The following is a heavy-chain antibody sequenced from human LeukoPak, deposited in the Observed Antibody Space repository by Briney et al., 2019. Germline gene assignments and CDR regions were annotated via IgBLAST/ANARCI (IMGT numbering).Heavy chain of an antibody. CDR3: VRDVGGRGGPTVTDY. J-gene: IGHJ4*02. CDR2: ISSSSSYI. V-gene: IGHV3-21*01. Sequence: GGSLRLSCAASGFTFSSYSMNWVRQAPGKGLEWVSSISSSSSYIYYADSVKGRFTISRDNAKNSLYLQMNSLRAEDTAVYYCVRDVGGRGGPTVTDYWGQGTLVTVSS. CDR1: GFTFSSYS. D-gene: IGHD3-10*01.